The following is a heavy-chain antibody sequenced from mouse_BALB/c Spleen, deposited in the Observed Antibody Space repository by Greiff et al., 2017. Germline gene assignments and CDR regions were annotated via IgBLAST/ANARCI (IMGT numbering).Heavy chain of an antibody. CDR3: AREGDGSSYAMDY. V-gene: IGHV5-9-4*01. D-gene: IGHD1-1*01. J-gene: IGHJ4*01. Sequence: EVHLVESGGGLVKPGGSLKLSCAASGFTFSSYAMSWVRQSPEKGLEWVAEISSGGSYTYYPDTVTGRFTISRDNAKNTLYLEMSSLRSEDTAMYDCAREGDGSSYAMDYWGQGTTVTVSS. CDR1: GFTFSSYA. CDR2: ISSGGSYT.